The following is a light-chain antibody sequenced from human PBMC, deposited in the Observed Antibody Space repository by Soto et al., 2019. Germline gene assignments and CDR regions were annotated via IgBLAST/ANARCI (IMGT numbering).Light chain of an antibody. V-gene: IGKV1-9*01. CDR3: QQLNNYPWT. CDR1: QGISRY. CDR2: AAS. Sequence: DIQLTQSPSFLSASVGDRVTITCRASQGISRYLAWSQQKPVKAPKVLIYAASTLQSGVQSRFSGSGSGTEFTLTISSLQPEDFATYYFQQLNNYPWTFGQGTKVEIK. J-gene: IGKJ1*01.